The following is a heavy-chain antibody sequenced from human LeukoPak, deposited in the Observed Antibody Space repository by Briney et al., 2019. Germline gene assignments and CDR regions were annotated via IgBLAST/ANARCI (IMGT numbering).Heavy chain of an antibody. D-gene: IGHD3-3*01. V-gene: IGHV4-4*02. Sequence: SETLSLTCAVSGGSISSSNWWSWVRQPPGKGLEWIGEIYHSGSTNYNPSLKSRVTISVDKSKNQFSLKLSSVTAADTAVYYCARELRFLEWLSNISFYYFDYWGQGTLVTVSS. CDR3: ARELRFLEWLSNISFYYFDY. CDR1: GGSISSSNW. CDR2: IYHSGST. J-gene: IGHJ4*02.